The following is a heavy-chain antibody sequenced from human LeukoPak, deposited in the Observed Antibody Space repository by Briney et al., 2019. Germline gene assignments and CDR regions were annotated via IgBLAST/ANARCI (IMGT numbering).Heavy chain of an antibody. V-gene: IGHV4-34*01. CDR3: ARYLDYGGNSRVVQH. J-gene: IGHJ1*01. Sequence: SETLSLTCAVYGGSLSAYYWTWIRQPPGKGLEWIGEINHGGSTNYNPSLKSRVTISVDTSKNQFSLKLSSVTAADTAVYYCARYLDYGGNSRVVQHWGQGTLVTVSS. CDR1: GGSLSAYY. CDR2: INHGGST. D-gene: IGHD4-23*01.